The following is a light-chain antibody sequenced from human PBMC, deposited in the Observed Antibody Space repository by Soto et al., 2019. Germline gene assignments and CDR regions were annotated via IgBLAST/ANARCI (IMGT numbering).Light chain of an antibody. Sequence: EILLTQSPGTLSLSPGERATLSCRASQSVSSSYLSWYQLKPGQAPRLLIYGASSRGTGIPDRFSGSGSGMDFTSTISRLEPEDFAVYYCQQYGYSFRAFGQGTKVEL. CDR3: QQYGYSFRA. J-gene: IGKJ1*01. CDR1: QSVSSSY. CDR2: GAS. V-gene: IGKV3-20*01.